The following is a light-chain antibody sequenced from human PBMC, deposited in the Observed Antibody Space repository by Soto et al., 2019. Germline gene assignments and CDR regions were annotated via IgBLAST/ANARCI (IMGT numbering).Light chain of an antibody. CDR3: QRYGSSPPFT. J-gene: IGKJ2*01. CDR2: GAS. CDR1: QRVSSSY. V-gene: IGKV3-20*01. Sequence: EIVLTQSPGTLSLSPGERATLSCRACQRVSSSYLAWYQQKPGQAPRLLIYGASSRATGIPDRFSGSGSGTDFTLTISRLEPEDFAVYFCQRYGSSPPFTFGQGTKVEI.